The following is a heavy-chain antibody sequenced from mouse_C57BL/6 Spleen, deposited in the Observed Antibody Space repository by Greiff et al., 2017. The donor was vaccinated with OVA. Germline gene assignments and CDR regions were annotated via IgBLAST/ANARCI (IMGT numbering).Heavy chain of an antibody. Sequence: EVKVEESGGGLVKPGGSLKLSCAASGFTFSDYGMHWVRQAPEKGLEWVAYISSGSSTIYYADTVKGRFTISRDNAKNTLFLQMTSLRSEDTAMYYCARQGYDYDGYWYFDVWGTGTTVTVSS. CDR2: ISSGSSTI. D-gene: IGHD2-4*01. V-gene: IGHV5-17*01. CDR3: ARQGYDYDGYWYFDV. CDR1: GFTFSDYG. J-gene: IGHJ1*03.